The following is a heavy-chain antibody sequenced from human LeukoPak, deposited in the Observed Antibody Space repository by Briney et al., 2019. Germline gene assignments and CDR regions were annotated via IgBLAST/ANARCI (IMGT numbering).Heavy chain of an antibody. Sequence: GGSLRLSCAASGFTFSDYYMSWIRQAPGKGLEWVSYISSSSSYTNYADSVKGRFTISRDNAKNSLFLQVNSLRAEDTAVYYCARGSVSSGWGDYFDYWGQGTLVTVSS. CDR1: GFTFSDYY. J-gene: IGHJ4*02. D-gene: IGHD6-19*01. CDR3: ARGSVSSGWGDYFDY. CDR2: ISSSSSYT. V-gene: IGHV3-11*06.